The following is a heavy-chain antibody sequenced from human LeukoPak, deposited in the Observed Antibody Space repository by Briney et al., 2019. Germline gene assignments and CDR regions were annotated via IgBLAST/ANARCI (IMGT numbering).Heavy chain of an antibody. Sequence: GGSLRLSCAASGFTFSSYGMHWVRQAPGKGLEWVANIKPDGSETYYVDRVKGRFTISRDNAKNLLYLQMNSLRGEDTALYYCGGFGYEAAVDLWGQGALVTVSS. CDR1: GFTFSSYG. CDR3: GGFGYEAAVDL. J-gene: IGHJ4*02. V-gene: IGHV3-7*01. CDR2: IKPDGSET. D-gene: IGHD6-13*01.